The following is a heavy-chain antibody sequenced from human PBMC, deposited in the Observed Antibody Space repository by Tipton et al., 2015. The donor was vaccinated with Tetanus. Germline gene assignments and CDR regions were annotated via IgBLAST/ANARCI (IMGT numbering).Heavy chain of an antibody. J-gene: IGHJ4*02. V-gene: IGHV3-23*01. CDR1: RFTFSRFA. CDR2: ITTTGGTT. Sequence: SLRLSCAASRFTFSRFAMSWVRQAPGTGLEWVSLITTTGGTTYYADSVRGRFTISRDNAKNLLYLQMSRLRREDTAVYYCASSTVTRWGPGTLVTVSS. D-gene: IGHD4-17*01. CDR3: ASSTVTR.